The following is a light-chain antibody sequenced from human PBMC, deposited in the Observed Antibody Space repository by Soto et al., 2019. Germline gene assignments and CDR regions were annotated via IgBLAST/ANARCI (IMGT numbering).Light chain of an antibody. J-gene: IGLJ1*01. CDR1: SSDVGAYNF. V-gene: IGLV2-14*03. Sequence: QSALTQPASVSGSPGQSITISCTGTSSDVGAYNFVSWHQQHPGKAPKLMIYNVYDRPSGISYRFSGSKSGNTASLTISGLQGEDEADYYCSAYTASRTYVFGTGTKLTV. CDR3: SAYTASRTYV. CDR2: NVY.